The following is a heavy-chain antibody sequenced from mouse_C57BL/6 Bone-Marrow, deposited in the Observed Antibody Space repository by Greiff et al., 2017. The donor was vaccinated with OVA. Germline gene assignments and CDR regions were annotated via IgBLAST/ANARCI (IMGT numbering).Heavy chain of an antibody. CDR3: TRSDDGYYRYWFAY. V-gene: IGHV1-15*01. J-gene: IGHJ3*01. Sequence: LQESGAELVRPGASVTLSCKASGYTFTDYEMHWVKQTPVHGLEWIGAIDPETGGTAYNQKFKGKAILTADKSSSTAYMELRSLTSEVSAVYYCTRSDDGYYRYWFAYWGQGTLVTVSA. CDR1: GYTFTDYE. CDR2: IDPETGGT. D-gene: IGHD2-3*01.